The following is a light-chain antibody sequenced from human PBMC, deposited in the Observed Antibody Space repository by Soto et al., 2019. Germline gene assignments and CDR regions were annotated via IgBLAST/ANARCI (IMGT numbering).Light chain of an antibody. CDR3: QQYNNWPPWT. CDR2: GAS. CDR1: QSVSSN. V-gene: IGKV3-15*01. J-gene: IGKJ1*01. Sequence: EIVMTQSPATLSVSPGERATLSCRASQSVSSNLSWYQEKPGQAPRLLIYGASTRATSIPARFSGSGSGTEFTLTISSLQSEDVGVYYCQQYNNWPPWTFGQGTKVEIK.